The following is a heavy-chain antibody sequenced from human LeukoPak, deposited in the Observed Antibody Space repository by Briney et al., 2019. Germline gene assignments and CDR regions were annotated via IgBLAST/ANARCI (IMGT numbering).Heavy chain of an antibody. J-gene: IGHJ2*01. D-gene: IGHD3-3*02. CDR3: ARVGDHFHWYLDL. CDR2: LYSGSST. V-gene: IGHV3-53*01. CDR1: GFTVSTNS. Sequence: GGSLRLSCVASGFTVSTNSMNWVRQAPGKGLEWVSILYSGSSTYYADSVEGRFTISRDSSKNTLFLQMNDLRAEDTAVYYCARVGDHFHWYLDLWGRGTLVTVSS.